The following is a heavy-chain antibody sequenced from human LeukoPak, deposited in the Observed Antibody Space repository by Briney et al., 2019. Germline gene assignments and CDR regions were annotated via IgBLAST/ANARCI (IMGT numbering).Heavy chain of an antibody. CDR3: ARHLLPGYCSSTSCHATGY. D-gene: IGHD2-2*01. J-gene: IGHJ4*02. V-gene: IGHV3-48*01. CDR2: ISSSSSTI. CDR1: AFTFSTYS. Sequence: PEGSLRLSCAASAFTFSTYSMNWVRQAPGKGLEWVSYISSSSSTIYYADSVKGRFTISRDNAKNSLYLQMNSLRAEDTAVYYCARHLLPGYCSSTSCHATGYWGQGTLVTVSS.